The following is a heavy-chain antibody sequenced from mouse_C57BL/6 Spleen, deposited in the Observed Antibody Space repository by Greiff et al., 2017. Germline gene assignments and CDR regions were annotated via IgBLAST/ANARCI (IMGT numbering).Heavy chain of an antibody. CDR3: AARGYGSSYDYAMDY. D-gene: IGHD1-1*01. J-gene: IGHJ4*01. CDR2: INPSSGYT. CDR1: GYTFTSYT. Sequence: VQLQQSGAELARPGASVKMSCKASGYTFTSYTMHWVKQRPGQGLEWIGYINPSSGYTKYNQKFKDKATLTADKSSSTAYMQLSSLTSEDSAVYDCAARGYGSSYDYAMDYWGKGTSVTVSS. V-gene: IGHV1-4*01.